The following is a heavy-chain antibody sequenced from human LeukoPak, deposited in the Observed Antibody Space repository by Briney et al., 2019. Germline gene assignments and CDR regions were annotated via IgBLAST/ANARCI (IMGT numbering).Heavy chain of an antibody. Sequence: PGGSVRLSCAASGFTFSTYTMNWVRQAPGKGLEWVSSISSSGNYKYYADSVKGRFTISRDNAKNSLYLQMNSLRAEDTALYYCARLGYSSTLPDYWGQGTLVTVAS. CDR3: ARLGYSSTLPDY. D-gene: IGHD6-13*01. CDR1: GFTFSTYT. CDR2: ISSSGNYK. V-gene: IGHV3-21*01. J-gene: IGHJ4*02.